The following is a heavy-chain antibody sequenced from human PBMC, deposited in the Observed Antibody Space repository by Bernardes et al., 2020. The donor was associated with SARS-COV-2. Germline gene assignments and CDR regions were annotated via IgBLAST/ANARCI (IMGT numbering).Heavy chain of an antibody. Sequence: SETLSLTCTVSGGSLSSGSYYWSWIRQPAGKGLEWIGRIHTTGSTDYNPSLKSRVTISVDTSKNQFSLKLSSVTAADTAVYYCARDPGRDFWSDNRSQYHYYGMDVWGQGTTVTVSS. V-gene: IGHV4-61*02. CDR2: IHTTGST. CDR3: ARDPGRDFWSDNRSQYHYYGMDV. J-gene: IGHJ6*02. D-gene: IGHD3-3*01. CDR1: GGSLSSGSYY.